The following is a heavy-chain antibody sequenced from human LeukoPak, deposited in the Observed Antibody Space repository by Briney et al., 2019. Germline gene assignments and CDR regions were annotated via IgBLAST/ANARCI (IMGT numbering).Heavy chain of an antibody. J-gene: IGHJ4*02. V-gene: IGHV3-48*03. CDR3: ARVRATAVGDF. Sequence: GRSLRLSCAASGFIFSTYEMNWVRQAPGKGLQWVAYIGGSGPTIHYAASVNGRFTISRDNAKNSLYLQMNSLRDEDTAIYYCARVRATAVGDFWGQGTLVTVSS. CDR1: GFIFSTYE. D-gene: IGHD2-2*01. CDR2: IGGSGPTI.